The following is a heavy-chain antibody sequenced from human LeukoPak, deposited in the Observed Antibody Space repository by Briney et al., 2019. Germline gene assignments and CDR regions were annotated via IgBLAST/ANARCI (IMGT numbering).Heavy chain of an antibody. Sequence: GASVKVSCKASGYTFTGYYMHWVRQAPGQGLEWMGWTNPNSGGTNYAQKFQGWVTMTRDTSISTAYMELSRLRSDDTAVYYCARAEGVVAASLDAWDAFDIWGQGTMVTVSS. D-gene: IGHD2-15*01. V-gene: IGHV1-2*04. CDR3: ARAEGVVAASLDAWDAFDI. J-gene: IGHJ3*02. CDR2: TNPNSGGT. CDR1: GYTFTGYY.